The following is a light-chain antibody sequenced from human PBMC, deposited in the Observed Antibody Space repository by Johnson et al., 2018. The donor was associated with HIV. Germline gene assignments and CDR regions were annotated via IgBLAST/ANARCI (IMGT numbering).Light chain of an antibody. CDR1: SSNIGNNY. Sequence: QSVLSQPPSVSAAPGQKVTISCSGSSSNIGNNYVSWYQQLPGTAPKLLIYENNKRPSGIPDRFSGSKSGTSATLGITGLQTGDEADYYCGTWDSSLTLYVFGTWTKVTVL. CDR2: ENN. CDR3: GTWDSSLTLYV. J-gene: IGLJ1*01. V-gene: IGLV1-51*02.